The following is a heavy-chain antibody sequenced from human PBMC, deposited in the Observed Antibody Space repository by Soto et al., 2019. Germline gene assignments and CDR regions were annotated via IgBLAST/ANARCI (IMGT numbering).Heavy chain of an antibody. CDR3: AKARYSYGLLDY. CDR2: ISGSGGST. J-gene: IGHJ4*02. V-gene: IGHV3-23*01. D-gene: IGHD5-18*01. CDR1: GFTFSSYA. Sequence: EVQLLESGGGLVQPGGSLRLSCAASGFTFSSYAMSWVRQAPGKGLEWVSAISGSGGSTYYADYVKGRFTISRDNSKNTLYLQMNSLRAEDTAVYYCAKARYSYGLLDYWGQGTLVTVSS.